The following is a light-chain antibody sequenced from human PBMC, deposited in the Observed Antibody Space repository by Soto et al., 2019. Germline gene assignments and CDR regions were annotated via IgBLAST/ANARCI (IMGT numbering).Light chain of an antibody. Sequence: EVELTQSPGTLSLSPGERATLSCRASQSISSSYLAWYQQKPGQTPRLLIYGASSRATGIPDRFSGSGSGTDFTLTVSRLEPEDFAVYYCQQYGSSQWTFGQGTKVELK. V-gene: IGKV3-20*01. CDR3: QQYGSSQWT. CDR1: QSISSSY. CDR2: GAS. J-gene: IGKJ1*01.